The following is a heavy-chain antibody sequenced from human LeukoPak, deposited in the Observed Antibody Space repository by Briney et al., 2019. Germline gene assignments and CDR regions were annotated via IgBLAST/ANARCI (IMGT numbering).Heavy chain of an antibody. Sequence: SETLSLTCTVSGGSISSYYWSWIRQPPGKGLEWIGYIYYSGSTNYNPSLKSRVTISVDTSKNQFSLKLSSVTAADTAVYYCARGLAATIAFDYWGQGTLATVSS. CDR2: IYYSGST. CDR1: GGSISSYY. V-gene: IGHV4-59*01. D-gene: IGHD5-12*01. CDR3: ARGLAATIAFDY. J-gene: IGHJ4*02.